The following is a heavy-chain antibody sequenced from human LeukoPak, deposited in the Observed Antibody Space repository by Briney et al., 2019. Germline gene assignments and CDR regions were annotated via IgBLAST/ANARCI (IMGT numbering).Heavy chain of an antibody. CDR2: IYPGDSDT. D-gene: IGHD4-17*01. CDR1: GYSLTSYW. J-gene: IGHJ1*01. V-gene: IGHV5-51*03. Sequence: KPGESLKISCKGSGYSLTSYWIGWVRQMPGKGLEWMGIIYPGDSDTRYSPSFQGQVTISADKSISTAYLQWSSLKASDTAMYYCASLNDYGDQPAEYFQHWGQGTLVTVSS. CDR3: ASLNDYGDQPAEYFQH.